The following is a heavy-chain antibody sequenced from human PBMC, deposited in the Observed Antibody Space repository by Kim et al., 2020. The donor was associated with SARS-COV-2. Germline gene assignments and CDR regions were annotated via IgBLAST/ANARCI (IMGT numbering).Heavy chain of an antibody. CDR2: IKQDGSEK. D-gene: IGHD2-2*03. Sequence: GGSLRLSCAASGFTFSSYWMSWGRHAPGKGLDWVANIKQDGSEKYYVDSVKGRFTISRDNAKNSLYLQMNSLRAEDTAVYYCARGARPWIASYGMDVWGQGTTVTVSS. V-gene: IGHV3-7*01. CDR1: GFTFSSYW. CDR3: ARGARPWIASYGMDV. J-gene: IGHJ6*02.